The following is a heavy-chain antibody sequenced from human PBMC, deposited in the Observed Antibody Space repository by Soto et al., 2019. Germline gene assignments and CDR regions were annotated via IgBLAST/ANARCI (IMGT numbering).Heavy chain of an antibody. D-gene: IGHD2-2*02. J-gene: IGHJ6*02. V-gene: IGHV4-59*01. CDR1: GGSISSYY. CDR2: IYYSGST. CDR3: ARVVPAAIRRNYYYYGMDV. Sequence: QVQLQESGPGLVKPSETLSLTCTVSGGSISSYYWSWIRQPPGKGLEWIGYIYYSGSTNYNPSLKSRVTISVDTSKNQFSLKLSSVTAADTAVYYCARVVPAAIRRNYYYYGMDVWGQGTTVTVSS.